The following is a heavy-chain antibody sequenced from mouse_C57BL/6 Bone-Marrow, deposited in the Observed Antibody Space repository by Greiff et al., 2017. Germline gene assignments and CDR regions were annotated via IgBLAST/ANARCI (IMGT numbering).Heavy chain of an antibody. CDR2: IRLKSDNYAT. CDR3: TGNGLLPYYFDY. V-gene: IGHV6-3*01. CDR1: GFTFSNYW. Sequence: EVKLEESGGGLVQPGGSMKLSCVASGFTFSNYWMNWVRQSPEKGLEWVAQIRLKSDNYATHYAESVKGRFTISRDDSKSSVYLQMNNLRAEDTGIYYCTGNGLLPYYFDYWGQGTTLTVSS. J-gene: IGHJ2*01. D-gene: IGHD1-1*01.